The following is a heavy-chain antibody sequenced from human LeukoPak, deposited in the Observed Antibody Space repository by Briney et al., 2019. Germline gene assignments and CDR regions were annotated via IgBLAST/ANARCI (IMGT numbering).Heavy chain of an antibody. D-gene: IGHD3-22*01. CDR3: TRTYYYDSSGYDYGRDAFDI. CDR1: GYTFTDYH. V-gene: IGHV1-46*01. CDR2: ITPSSGAT. Sequence: ASVNVSCKASGYTFTDYHLHWVRQVPGPGIEWKRIITPSSGATNYAQKFQGRVTMTRETSTSTVYMELSSLRSEDTAVYYCTRTYYYDSSGYDYGRDAFDIWGQGTMVTVSS. J-gene: IGHJ3*02.